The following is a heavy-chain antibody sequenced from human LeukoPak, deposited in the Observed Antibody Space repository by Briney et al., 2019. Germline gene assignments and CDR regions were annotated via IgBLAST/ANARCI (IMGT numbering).Heavy chain of an antibody. Sequence: ASVKVSCKVSGYTLTELSMHWVRQAPGQGLEWMGWMNPNSGNTGYAQKFQGRVTMTRNTSISTAYMELSSLRSEDTAVYYCARGCPYYFDYWGQGTLVTVSS. CDR2: MNPNSGNT. CDR1: GYTLTELS. J-gene: IGHJ4*02. CDR3: ARGCPYYFDY. V-gene: IGHV1-8*01.